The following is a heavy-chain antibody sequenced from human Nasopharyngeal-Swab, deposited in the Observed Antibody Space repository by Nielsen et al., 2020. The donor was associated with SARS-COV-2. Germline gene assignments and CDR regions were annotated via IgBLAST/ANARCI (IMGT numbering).Heavy chain of an antibody. V-gene: IGHV3-48*02. J-gene: IGHJ4*02. Sequence: GESLKISCEASGFIFNTYGMNWVRQAPGKGLEWISYISDVNTIFYADSVKGRFTISRDNAKNSLDLQMNSLRDEDTAVYYCARDLELLTNYYALDYWGQGTLVTVSS. D-gene: IGHD3-9*01. CDR1: GFIFNTYG. CDR2: ISDVNTI. CDR3: ARDLELLTNYYALDY.